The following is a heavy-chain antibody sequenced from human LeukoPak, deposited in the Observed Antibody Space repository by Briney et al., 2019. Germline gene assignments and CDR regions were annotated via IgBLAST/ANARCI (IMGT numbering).Heavy chain of an antibody. V-gene: IGHV3-53*01. CDR3: AELGITMIGGV. J-gene: IGHJ6*04. CDR2: IYSGGST. CDR1: GFTVRSNY. D-gene: IGHD3-10*02. Sequence: GGSLRLSCAASGFTVRSNYMSWVRQAPGKGLEWVSVIYSGGSTYYADSVKGRFTISRDNAKNSLYLQMNSLRAEDTAVYYCAELGITMIGGVWGKGTTVTISS.